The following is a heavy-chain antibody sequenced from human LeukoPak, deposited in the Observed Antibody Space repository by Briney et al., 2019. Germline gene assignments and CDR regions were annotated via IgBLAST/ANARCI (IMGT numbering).Heavy chain of an antibody. V-gene: IGHV4-59*08. CDR2: IYYSGST. CDR1: GGSFSSYY. Sequence: SETLSLTCAVYGGSFSSYYWSWIRQPPGKGLEWIGYIYYSGSTNYNPSLKSRVTISVDTSKNQFSLKLSSVTAADTAVYYCARRPDYGDYDKAFDIWGQGTMVTVSS. D-gene: IGHD4-17*01. J-gene: IGHJ3*02. CDR3: ARRPDYGDYDKAFDI.